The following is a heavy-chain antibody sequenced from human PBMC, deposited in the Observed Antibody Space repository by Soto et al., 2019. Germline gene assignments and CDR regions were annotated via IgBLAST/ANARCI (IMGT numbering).Heavy chain of an antibody. CDR3: AKDINKWFGPDDAFDI. J-gene: IGHJ3*02. CDR1: GFTFDDYA. D-gene: IGHD3-10*01. Sequence: PGGSLRLSCAASGFTFDDYAMHWVRQAPGKGLEWVSGISWNSGSIGCADSVKGRFTISRDNAKNSLYLQMNSLRAEDTALYYCAKDINKWFGPDDAFDIWGQGTMVTVSS. V-gene: IGHV3-9*01. CDR2: ISWNSGSI.